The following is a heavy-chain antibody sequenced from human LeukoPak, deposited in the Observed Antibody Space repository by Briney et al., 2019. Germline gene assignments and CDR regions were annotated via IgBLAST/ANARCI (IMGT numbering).Heavy chain of an antibody. CDR1: GYSISSGYY. Sequence: SETLSLTCAVSGYSISSGYYWGWIRPPPGKGLEWIGSIYHSGTTYYNPSLKSRVTISVDTSKNQSSLKLSSVTAADTAVYYCATSIATGHPIDNWGQGTLVTVSS. J-gene: IGHJ4*02. D-gene: IGHD2/OR15-2a*01. CDR2: IYHSGTT. CDR3: ATSIATGHPIDN. V-gene: IGHV4-38-2*01.